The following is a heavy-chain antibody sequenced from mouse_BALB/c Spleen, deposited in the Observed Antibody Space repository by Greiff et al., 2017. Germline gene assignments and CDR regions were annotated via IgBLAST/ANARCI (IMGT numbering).Heavy chain of an antibody. CDR1: GYSITSDYA. V-gene: IGHV3-2*02. Sequence: VQLKESGPGLVKPSQSLSLTCTVTGYSITSDYAWNWIRQFPGNKLEWMGYISYSGSTSYNPSLKSRISITRDTSKNQFFLQLNSVTTEDTATYYCARYDYESSYAMDYWGQGTSVTVSS. D-gene: IGHD2-4*01. J-gene: IGHJ4*01. CDR3: ARYDYESSYAMDY. CDR2: ISYSGST.